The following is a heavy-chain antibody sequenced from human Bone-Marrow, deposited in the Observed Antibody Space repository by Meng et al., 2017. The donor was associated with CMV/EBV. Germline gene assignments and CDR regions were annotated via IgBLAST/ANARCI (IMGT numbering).Heavy chain of an antibody. V-gene: IGHV3-21*05. J-gene: IGHJ6*02. CDR1: GFTFSSYT. Sequence: GGSLRLSCVASGFTFSSYTMNWVRQAPGKGLEWISYISSSSSHIYYADSVKGRFTIARDNAKNSLYLQMNSLRADDTAVYYCARVLLDVRGWYYQGMDVWGQGTTVTVSS. D-gene: IGHD6-19*01. CDR3: ARVLLDVRGWYYQGMDV. CDR2: ISSSSSHI.